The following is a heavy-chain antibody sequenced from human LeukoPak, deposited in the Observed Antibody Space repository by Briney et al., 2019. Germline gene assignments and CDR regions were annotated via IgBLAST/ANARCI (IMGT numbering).Heavy chain of an antibody. CDR2: IHDSGST. D-gene: IGHD6-13*01. CDR3: ARVVAAAGNNWFDP. CDR1: GDSISSGGYS. Sequence: SETLSLTCAVSGDSISSGGYSWSWIRQPPGKGLEWIAYIHDSGSTYNNPSLKTRLSISIDTSKNQFSLKLNSVTAADTAVYYCARVVAAAGNNWFDPWGQGTLVTVSS. J-gene: IGHJ5*02. V-gene: IGHV4-30-4*07.